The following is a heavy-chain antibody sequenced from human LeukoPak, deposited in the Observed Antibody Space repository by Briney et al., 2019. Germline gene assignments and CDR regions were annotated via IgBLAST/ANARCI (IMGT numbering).Heavy chain of an antibody. Sequence: GGSLRLSCAASGFTFSSYWMSWVRQAPGKGLMWVSQINSDGSATSCADPVKGRCTISRDSAKNMLYLEMNSLRVEDTAVYFCTRDHGLDVWGQGTTVTVSS. CDR2: INSDGSAT. CDR3: TRDHGLDV. V-gene: IGHV3-74*01. J-gene: IGHJ6*02. CDR1: GFTFSSYW.